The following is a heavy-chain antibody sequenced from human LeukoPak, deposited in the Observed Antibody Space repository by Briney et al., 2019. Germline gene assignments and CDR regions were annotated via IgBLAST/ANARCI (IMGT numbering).Heavy chain of an antibody. J-gene: IGHJ6*03. CDR3: VRGGLGYYYYYMDV. Sequence: PSETLSLTCSASGGSIRSNSYYWGWIRQPPGKGLEWIGSIHYTGSTYYNPSLKSRVTILVDTSKNQFSLKLYSVTAADTAVYYCVRGGLGYYYYYMDVWGNGATVTVSS. V-gene: IGHV4-39*07. CDR1: GGSIRSNSYY. D-gene: IGHD6-6*01. CDR2: IHYTGST.